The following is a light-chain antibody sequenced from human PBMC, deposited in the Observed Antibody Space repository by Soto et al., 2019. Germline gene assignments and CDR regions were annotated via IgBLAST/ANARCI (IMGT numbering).Light chain of an antibody. J-gene: IGKJ4*01. Sequence: DIQLTQSPSSLSASLGDSITITCRASETISTFLNWYQVQPGKAPRLLVYGASYLQVGVPVRFRASGSGTLFPLIIDNLQREDLASYFCQQFFSAVLTFGGGTRVDI. V-gene: IGKV1-39*01. CDR1: ETISTF. CDR3: QQFFSAVLT. CDR2: GAS.